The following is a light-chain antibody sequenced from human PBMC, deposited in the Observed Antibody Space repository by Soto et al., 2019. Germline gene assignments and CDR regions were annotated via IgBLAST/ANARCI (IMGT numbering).Light chain of an antibody. CDR1: QSLGSNS. CDR2: GVS. Sequence: ETVLTQSPGTLSLSPGETATLSCRASQSLGSNSLVWYQQKPGQPPRLLISGVSNMATDIPDRFSGSGSGTDFTLTITRLESEDFAVYACQQYGNSPITFGQGTRLEIK. V-gene: IGKV3-20*01. CDR3: QQYGNSPIT. J-gene: IGKJ5*01.